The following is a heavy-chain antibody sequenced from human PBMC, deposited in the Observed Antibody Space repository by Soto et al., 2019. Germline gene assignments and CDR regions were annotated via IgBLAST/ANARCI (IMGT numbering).Heavy chain of an antibody. CDR3: AKEGPPRGAVAGPYDY. CDR1: GFTFSSYG. D-gene: IGHD6-19*01. CDR2: ISYDGSNK. Sequence: GGSLRLSWAASGFTFSSYGMHWVRQAPGKGLEWVAVISYDGSNKYYADSVKGRFTISRDNSKNTLYLQMNSLRAEDTAVYYCAKEGPPRGAVAGPYDYWGQGTLVTVSS. V-gene: IGHV3-30*18. J-gene: IGHJ4*02.